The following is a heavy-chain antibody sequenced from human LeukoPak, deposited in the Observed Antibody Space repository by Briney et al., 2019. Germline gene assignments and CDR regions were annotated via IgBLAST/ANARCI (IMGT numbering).Heavy chain of an antibody. CDR1: GFTFSAYW. V-gene: IGHV3-74*01. Sequence: PGGSLRLSCAASGFTFSAYWVHWVRQAPGKGLVWVSRINSDGSSTSYADSVKGRFTISRDNAKNPLYLQMNSLRAEDTAVYYCTSKTTDYYDSSGVGGYWGQGTLVTVSS. J-gene: IGHJ4*02. CDR2: INSDGSST. D-gene: IGHD3-22*01. CDR3: TSKTTDYYDSSGVGGY.